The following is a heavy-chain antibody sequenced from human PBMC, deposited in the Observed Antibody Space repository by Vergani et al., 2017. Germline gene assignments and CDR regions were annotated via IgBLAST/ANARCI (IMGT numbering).Heavy chain of an antibody. D-gene: IGHD4-17*01. CDR1: GGSISSSSYY. Sequence: QLQLQESGPGLVKPSETLSLTCTVSGGSISSSSYYWGWIRQPPGKGLEWIGSIYYSGSTYYNPSLKSRVTISVDTSKNQFSLKLSYVTAADTAVYYCARGRHDYGETGNWFDPWGQGTLVTVSS. CDR2: IYYSGST. V-gene: IGHV4-39*01. CDR3: ARGRHDYGETGNWFDP. J-gene: IGHJ5*02.